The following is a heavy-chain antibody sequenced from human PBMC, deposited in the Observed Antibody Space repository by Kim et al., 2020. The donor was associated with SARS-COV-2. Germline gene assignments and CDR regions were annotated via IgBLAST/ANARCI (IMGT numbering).Heavy chain of an antibody. Sequence: ASVKVSCKASGYTFTNHDINWVRQATGQRLEWMGWMNSNSGNTGYAQKFQGRVTMTRDTAISTAYMELSSLRSDDTAVYYCVRGVGQSGRDPFDPWGQGTLVTVSS. CDR3: VRGVGQSGRDPFDP. V-gene: IGHV1-8*01. CDR2: MNSNSGNT. CDR1: GYTFTNHD. J-gene: IGHJ5*02. D-gene: IGHD5-12*01.